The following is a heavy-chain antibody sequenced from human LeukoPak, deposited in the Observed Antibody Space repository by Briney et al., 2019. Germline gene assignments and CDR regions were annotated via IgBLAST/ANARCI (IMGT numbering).Heavy chain of an antibody. D-gene: IGHD4-17*01. CDR3: ARDRYGDYGIAPEDYYGMGV. CDR2: ISGSGGST. V-gene: IGHV3-23*01. Sequence: PGGSLRLSCAASGFTFSSYAMSWVRQAPGKGLEWVSAISGSGGSTYYADSVKGRFTISRDNSKNTLYLQMNSLRAEDTAVYYCARDRYGDYGIAPEDYYGMGVWGQGTTVTVSS. CDR1: GFTFSSYA. J-gene: IGHJ6*02.